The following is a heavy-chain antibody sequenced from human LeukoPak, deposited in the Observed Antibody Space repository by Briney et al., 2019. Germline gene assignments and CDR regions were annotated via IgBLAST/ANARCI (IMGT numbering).Heavy chain of an antibody. D-gene: IGHD3-16*01. CDR1: GFTFSSYA. CDR3: VKGGNLYWFDP. J-gene: IGHJ5*02. CDR2: IRGSAGTT. V-gene: IGHV3-23*01. Sequence: GGSLRLPCAASGFTFSSYAMSWVRQAPGKGLEWVSAIRGSAGTTYYADSVKGRFTISRDNSKNTLYLQMNSLRAEDTAVYYCVKGGNLYWFDPWGQGTLVTVSS.